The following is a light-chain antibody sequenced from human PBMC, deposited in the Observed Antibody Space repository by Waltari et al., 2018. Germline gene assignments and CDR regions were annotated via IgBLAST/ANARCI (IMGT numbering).Light chain of an antibody. V-gene: IGLV1-47*01. CDR3: AAWDDNLSGGV. CDR2: RSN. Sequence: QSVLTQPPSASGTPGQRVTISCSGSRSNIGSNYVYWYQHLPGTAPKRLVDRSNKRPSGVPDRLSGSKSGTSASLALSGCRSEDEADYYCAAWDDNLSGGVFGGGTKLTVL. J-gene: IGLJ3*02. CDR1: RSNIGSNY.